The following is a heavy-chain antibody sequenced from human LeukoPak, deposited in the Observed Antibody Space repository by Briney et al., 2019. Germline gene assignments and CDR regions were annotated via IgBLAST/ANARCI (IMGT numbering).Heavy chain of an antibody. J-gene: IGHJ4*02. CDR1: GYTFTSYY. CDR2: INPSGGST. V-gene: IGHV1-46*01. CDR3: RTGGYSYGRGFDY. Sequence: ASVKASCKASGYTFTSYYMHWVRQAPGQGLEWMGIINPSGGSTSYAQKFQGRVTMTRDMSTSTVYMELSSLRSEDTAVYYCRTGGYSYGRGFDYWGQGTLVTVSS. D-gene: IGHD5-18*01.